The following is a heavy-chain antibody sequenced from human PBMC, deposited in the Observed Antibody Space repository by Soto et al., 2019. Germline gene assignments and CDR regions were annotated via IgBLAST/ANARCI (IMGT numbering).Heavy chain of an antibody. J-gene: IGHJ5*02. CDR1: GGSLRGYS. CDR3: ARSVFP. CDR2: VYSSGST. V-gene: IGHV4-59*12. Sequence: PSETLSLTCTVSGGSLRGYSWSWIRQHPGKGLEWIGYVYSSGSTYYSPSLKGRVTISVDTSKNQFSLKLSSVTAADTAVYYCARSVFPWGQGTLVTVSS.